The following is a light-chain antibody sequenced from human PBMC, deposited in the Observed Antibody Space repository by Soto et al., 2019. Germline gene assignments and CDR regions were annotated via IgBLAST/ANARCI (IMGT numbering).Light chain of an antibody. Sequence: QPVLTQSSSASASLGSSVKLTCTLSSGHSSYIIAWHQQQPGKAPRYLMNLEGSGSFNKGSGVPDRFSGSSSGADRYLTISNLQFEDEADYYCETWDINTHVVFGGGTKVTV. J-gene: IGLJ2*01. CDR2: LEGSGSF. V-gene: IGLV4-60*02. CDR3: ETWDINTHVV. CDR1: SGHSSYI.